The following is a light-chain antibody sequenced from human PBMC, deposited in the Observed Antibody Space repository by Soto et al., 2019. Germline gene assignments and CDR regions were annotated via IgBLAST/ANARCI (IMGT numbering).Light chain of an antibody. CDR3: QQYNNWPGT. Sequence: EIVMTQSPATLSMSPWERATLSCRASQSLNRDLAWYQQKPGQSPRLLIFGASIRATGIPARFSGSGSGTEFTLTIGSLQSEDCALYYCQQYNNWPGTFGQGTKVDI. V-gene: IGKV3-15*01. J-gene: IGKJ1*01. CDR2: GAS. CDR1: QSLNRD.